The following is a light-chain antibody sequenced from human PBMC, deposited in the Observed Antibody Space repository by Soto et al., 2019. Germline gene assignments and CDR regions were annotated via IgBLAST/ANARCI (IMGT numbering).Light chain of an antibody. CDR1: QDIGNY. V-gene: IGKV1-33*01. Sequence: DIQMTQSPSSLSASVGDRVTVTCRASQDIGNYLCWYQQKLGKAPKLLIYYASYLEAGVPSRFSGGGSGTDFTFTISSLQPEDFATYYCQQHDSLPLTFGGGTKVEIK. J-gene: IGKJ4*01. CDR3: QQHDSLPLT. CDR2: YAS.